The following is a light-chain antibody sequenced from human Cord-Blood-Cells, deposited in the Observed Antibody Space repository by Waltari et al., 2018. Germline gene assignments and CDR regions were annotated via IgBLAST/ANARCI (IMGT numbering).Light chain of an antibody. V-gene: IGLV2-23*02. CDR3: CSYAGSSTVV. J-gene: IGLJ2*01. CDR1: SSDVGSYNL. CDR2: EVS. Sequence: QSALTQPASVSGSPGQSITISCTGTSSDVGSYNLVSWYQQHPGKAPKLMIYEVSKRPSWVSNRFSGSKSGNTASLTISGLKAEDEADYYCCSYAGSSTVVFGGGTKLTVL.